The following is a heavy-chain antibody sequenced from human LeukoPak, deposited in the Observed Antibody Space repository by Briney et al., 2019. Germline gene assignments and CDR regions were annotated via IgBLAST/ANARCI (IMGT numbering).Heavy chain of an antibody. CDR1: GYTFTGYY. CDR3: ARAGYSYGYYFDY. Sequence: GASVKVSCKASGYTFTGYYMHWVRQAPGQGLEWMGWINPNSGGTNYAQKFQGRVTMTRDTSISTAHMELSRLRSDDTAVYYCARAGYSYGYYFDYWGQGTLVTVSS. D-gene: IGHD5-18*01. V-gene: IGHV1-2*02. CDR2: INPNSGGT. J-gene: IGHJ4*02.